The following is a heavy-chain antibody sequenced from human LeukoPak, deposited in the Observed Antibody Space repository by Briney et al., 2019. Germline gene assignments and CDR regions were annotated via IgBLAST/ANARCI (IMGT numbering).Heavy chain of an antibody. V-gene: IGHV1-2*02. CDR3: ARVQGYDAGYYYYYGMDV. Sequence: ASVKVSCKASGYTFTGYYMHWVRQAPGQGLEWMGWINPNSGGTNYAQKFQGRVTMTRDTSISTAYMELSRLRSDDTAVYYCARVQGYDAGYYYYYGMDVWGQGTTVTVSS. CDR2: INPNSGGT. D-gene: IGHD5-12*01. CDR1: GYTFTGYY. J-gene: IGHJ6*02.